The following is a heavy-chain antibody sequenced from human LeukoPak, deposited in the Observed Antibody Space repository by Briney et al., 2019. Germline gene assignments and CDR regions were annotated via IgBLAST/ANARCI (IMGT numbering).Heavy chain of an antibody. V-gene: IGHV1-2*02. CDR1: GYTVTGYY. Sequence: ASVKVSCKASGYTVTGYYMHWVRQAPGQGLEWMGWINPNSGGTNYAQKFQGRVTMTRDTSISTAYMELSRLRSDDTAVYYCARELGYCSSTSCYPDYWGQGTLVTVSS. CDR3: ARELGYCSSTSCYPDY. J-gene: IGHJ4*02. CDR2: INPNSGGT. D-gene: IGHD2-2*01.